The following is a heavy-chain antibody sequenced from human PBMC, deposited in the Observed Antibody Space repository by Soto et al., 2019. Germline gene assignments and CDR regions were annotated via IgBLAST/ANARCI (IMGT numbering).Heavy chain of an antibody. D-gene: IGHD3-10*01. Sequence: EVQLVESGGGLVRPGGSLRLSCAASEFTFSSYEMHWVRQAPGKGLEWVSYISSSGSTIYYADSVKGRFTISRDNSKNTLYLQMNSLRAEDTAVYYCARVTTYYYGSGKSYGMDVWGQGTTVTVSS. CDR3: ARVTTYYYGSGKSYGMDV. CDR2: ISSSGSTI. V-gene: IGHV3-48*03. CDR1: EFTFSSYE. J-gene: IGHJ6*02.